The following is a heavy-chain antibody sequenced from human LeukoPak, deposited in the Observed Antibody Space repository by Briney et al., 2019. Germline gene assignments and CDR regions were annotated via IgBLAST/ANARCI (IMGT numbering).Heavy chain of an antibody. Sequence: PGGSLRLSCAASGFTFSSYSMNWVRQAPGKGLEWVSSISSSSSYIYYADSVKGRFTISRDNAKNSLYLQMNSLRAEDTAVYYCARDLYGDYVLDYWGQGTLVTVSS. CDR1: GFTFSSYS. CDR2: ISSSSSYI. V-gene: IGHV3-21*01. D-gene: IGHD4-17*01. CDR3: ARDLYGDYVLDY. J-gene: IGHJ4*02.